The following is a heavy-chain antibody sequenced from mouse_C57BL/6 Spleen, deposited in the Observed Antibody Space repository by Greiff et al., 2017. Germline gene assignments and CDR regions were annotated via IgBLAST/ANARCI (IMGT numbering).Heavy chain of an antibody. CDR1: GFTFSSYA. J-gene: IGHJ2*01. V-gene: IGHV5-4*01. Sequence: EVKLMESGGGLVKPGGSLKLSCAASGFTFSSYAMSWVRQTPEKRLEWVATISDGGSYTYYPDNVKGRFTISRDNAKNNLYLQMSHLKSEDTAMYYYARERYDYDNYFDYWGQGTTLTVSS. CDR3: ARERYDYDNYFDY. D-gene: IGHD2-4*01. CDR2: ISDGGSYT.